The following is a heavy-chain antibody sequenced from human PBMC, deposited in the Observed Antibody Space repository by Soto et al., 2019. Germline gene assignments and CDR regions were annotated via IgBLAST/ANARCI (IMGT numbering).Heavy chain of an antibody. Sequence: QVQLVQSGAEVKKPGSSVKVSCKASGGTFSSYAISWVRQAPGQGLEWMGGIIPIFGTANYAQKFQGRVTITADKSTSTAYMELSSLRSEDTAVYYXXXXAGSHYYGSDKADYWGQGTLVTVSS. CDR3: XXXAGSHYYGSDKADY. J-gene: IGHJ4*02. D-gene: IGHD3-10*01. CDR1: GGTFSSYA. V-gene: IGHV1-69*06. CDR2: IIPIFGTA.